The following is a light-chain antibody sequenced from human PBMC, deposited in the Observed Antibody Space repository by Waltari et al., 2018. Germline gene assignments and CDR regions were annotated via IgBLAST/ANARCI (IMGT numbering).Light chain of an antibody. CDR2: DVS. V-gene: IGLV2-11*01. CDR1: SGDVGDYNY. Sequence: QSALTQPRSVSGSPGQSVTISCTGTSGDVGDYNYVTWYQEQPGKDPRLPIYDVSERPSGVPDRFCASKSGNTASLTISGLQAEDEGSYHYCARAGSSVVFGGGTKLTVL. CDR3: CARAGSSVV. J-gene: IGLJ2*01.